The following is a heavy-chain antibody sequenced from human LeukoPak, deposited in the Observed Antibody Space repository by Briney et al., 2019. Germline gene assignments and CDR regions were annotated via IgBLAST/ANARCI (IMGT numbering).Heavy chain of an antibody. V-gene: IGHV3-49*04. D-gene: IGHD4-11*01. J-gene: IGHJ6*02. CDR3: SRHGGVRKRYDNSKYYSYYGMDV. Sequence: SGGPLRLFCTASGLPLGVYAMSWARHAPGKGVEGVGYFRSKAYGGPLEYAASVEGRLTISRDDSKSIAYLQMNSLKTEDTAMYYCSRHGGVRKRYDNSKYYSYYGMDVWGQGTTVTVSS. CDR2: FRSKAYGGPL. CDR1: GLPLGVYA.